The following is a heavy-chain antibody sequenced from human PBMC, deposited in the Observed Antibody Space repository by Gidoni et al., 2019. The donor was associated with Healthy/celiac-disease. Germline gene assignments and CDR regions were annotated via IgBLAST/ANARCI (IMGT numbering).Heavy chain of an antibody. Sequence: QVQLVESGGGVVQPGRSLRLSCAASGFTFRSYGMHWVRQAPGKGLEWVAVISYDGSNKYYADSGKGRFTIPRDNSKNTLYLQMNSLRAEDTAVYYCAKAWVYCSGGSCYAIDYWGQGTLVTVSS. D-gene: IGHD2-15*01. CDR2: ISYDGSNK. V-gene: IGHV3-30*18. CDR3: AKAWVYCSGGSCYAIDY. J-gene: IGHJ4*02. CDR1: GFTFRSYG.